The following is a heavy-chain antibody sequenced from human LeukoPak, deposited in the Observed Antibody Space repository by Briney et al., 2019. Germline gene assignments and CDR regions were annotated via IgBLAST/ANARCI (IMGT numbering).Heavy chain of an antibody. CDR2: IYYSGST. V-gene: IGHV4-59*01. J-gene: IGHJ4*02. D-gene: IGHD3-3*01. Sequence: SETLSLTCTVSGGSISSYYWSWIRQPPGKGLEWIGYIYYSGSTNYNPSLKSRVTISVDTSKNQFSLKLSSVTAADTAVYYCARGDFWSGYYTSDYWGQGTLVTVSS. CDR3: ARGDFWSGYYTSDY. CDR1: GGSISSYY.